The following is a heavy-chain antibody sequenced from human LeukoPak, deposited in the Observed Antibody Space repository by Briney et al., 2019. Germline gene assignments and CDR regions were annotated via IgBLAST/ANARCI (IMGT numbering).Heavy chain of an antibody. D-gene: IGHD4-17*01. V-gene: IGHV3-74*01. CDR1: GFTVSNYW. CDR3: ARASTTVPNLLDH. J-gene: IGHJ4*02. Sequence: GGSLRLSCAASGFTVSNYWMHWVRQAPGKGLVWVARIKGDGSSTIYADSVKGRFTISRDSSKNTLYLQTSSLRAEDTAVYYCARASTTVPNLLDHWGRGTLVTVSS. CDR2: IKGDGSST.